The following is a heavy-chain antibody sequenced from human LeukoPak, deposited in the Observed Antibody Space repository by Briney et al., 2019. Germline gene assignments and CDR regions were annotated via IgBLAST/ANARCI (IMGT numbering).Heavy chain of an antibody. Sequence: SETLSLTCTVSGGSISSYYWSWLRQPPGKGLEWIGYIYYSGSTNYNPSLKSRVTISVDTSKNQFSLKLSSVTAADTAVYYCARLYGFGYEYFDYWGQGTLVTVSS. CDR2: IYYSGST. CDR1: GGSISSYY. D-gene: IGHD3-10*01. CDR3: ARLYGFGYEYFDY. J-gene: IGHJ4*02. V-gene: IGHV4-59*08.